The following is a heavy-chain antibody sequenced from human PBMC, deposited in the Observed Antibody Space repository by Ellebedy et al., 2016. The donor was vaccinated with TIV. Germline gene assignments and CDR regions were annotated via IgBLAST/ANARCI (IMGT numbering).Heavy chain of an antibody. J-gene: IGHJ4*02. CDR3: ARRAAGLSTKFDS. V-gene: IGHV4-61*01. D-gene: IGHD2-15*01. CDR2: IYYRGTT. CDR1: GASVSSSSYY. Sequence: MPSETLSLTCTVSGASVSSSSYYWSWIRQTPEKGLEWIGFIYYRGTTDYNPSLQRRVTMSVDTSKNQFSLKMNSVTAADAAMYYCARRAAGLSTKFDSWGQGALVTVSS.